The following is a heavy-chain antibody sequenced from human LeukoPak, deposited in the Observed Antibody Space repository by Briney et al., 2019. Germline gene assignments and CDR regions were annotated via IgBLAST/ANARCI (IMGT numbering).Heavy chain of an antibody. Sequence: SETLSLTCTVSGGSISSYYWSWIRQPAGKGLEWIGRIYTSGSTNYNPSLKSRVTMSVDTSKNQFSLKLSSVTAADTAVYYCARRGGPAGIAVAGTVTDQYWGQGTLVTVSS. J-gene: IGHJ4*02. CDR2: IYTSGST. CDR1: GGSISSYY. D-gene: IGHD6-19*01. V-gene: IGHV4-4*07. CDR3: ARRGGPAGIAVAGTVTDQY.